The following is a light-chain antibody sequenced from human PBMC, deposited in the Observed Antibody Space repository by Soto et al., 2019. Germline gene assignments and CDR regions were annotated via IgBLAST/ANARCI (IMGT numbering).Light chain of an antibody. Sequence: DTQMTQSPSSLSASVGDRVTITCRASQSIANYLYWYHQQPGRAPKLLIYSTSTLQTEVPSRFSGSGSGTDFTLTINSLQPEDFGSYYCQQSYSFPRTFGQGTKVDIK. CDR1: QSIANY. J-gene: IGKJ1*01. CDR3: QQSYSFPRT. CDR2: STS. V-gene: IGKV1-39*01.